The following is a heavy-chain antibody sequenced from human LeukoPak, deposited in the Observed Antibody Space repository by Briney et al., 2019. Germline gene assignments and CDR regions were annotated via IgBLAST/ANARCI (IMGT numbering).Heavy chain of an antibody. J-gene: IGHJ4*02. Sequence: GESLKISCKGSGYSFSSYWIGWVRQMPGKGLEWMGIIYPSDSDTRYSPSFQGQVTISADKSISTAYLQWSSLKASDTAMYYCARRKAMAGTTKAYFDYWGQGTLVTVSS. CDR2: IYPSDSDT. V-gene: IGHV5-51*01. CDR3: ARRKAMAGTTKAYFDY. D-gene: IGHD6-19*01. CDR1: GYSFSSYW.